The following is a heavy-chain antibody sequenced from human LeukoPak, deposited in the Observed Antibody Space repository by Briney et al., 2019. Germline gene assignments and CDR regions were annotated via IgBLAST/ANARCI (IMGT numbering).Heavy chain of an antibody. Sequence: GASVKVSCKASGGTFSSYTISWVRQAPGQGLEWMGRIIPILGIANYAQKFQGRVTITADKSTSTAYMELSSLRSEDTAVYYCARDGDFGEWVGATYYFDYWGQGTLVTVSS. V-gene: IGHV1-69*04. J-gene: IGHJ4*02. CDR3: ARDGDFGEWVGATYYFDY. D-gene: IGHD1-26*01. CDR2: IIPILGIA. CDR1: GGTFSSYT.